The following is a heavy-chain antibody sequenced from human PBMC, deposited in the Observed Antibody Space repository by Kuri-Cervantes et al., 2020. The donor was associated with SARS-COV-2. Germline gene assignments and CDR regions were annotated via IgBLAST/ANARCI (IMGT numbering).Heavy chain of an antibody. V-gene: IGHV4-39*07. Sequence: SETLSLTCTVSGGSISSSSYYWGWIRQPPGKGLEWIGSIYHSGSTYYNPSLKSRVTISVDTSKNQFSLKLSSVTAADTAVYYCARGGYSSGWYQRTNFDYWGQGTLVTVSS. CDR1: GGSISSSSYY. CDR2: IYHSGST. D-gene: IGHD6-19*01. J-gene: IGHJ4*02. CDR3: ARGGYSSGWYQRTNFDY.